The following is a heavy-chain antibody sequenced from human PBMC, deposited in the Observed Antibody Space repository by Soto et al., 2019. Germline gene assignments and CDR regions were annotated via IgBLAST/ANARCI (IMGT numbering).Heavy chain of an antibody. J-gene: IGHJ6*02. D-gene: IGHD3-22*01. V-gene: IGHV5-10-1*01. Sequence: PGESLKISCKGSGYSFTSYWISWVRQMPGKGLEWMGRIDPSDSYTNYSPSFQGHVTISADKSISTAYLQWSSLKASDTAMYYCASKAGDYDISGYHYYYGMDVWGQGTTVTVSS. CDR3: ASKAGDYDISGYHYYYGMDV. CDR1: GYSFTSYW. CDR2: IDPSDSYT.